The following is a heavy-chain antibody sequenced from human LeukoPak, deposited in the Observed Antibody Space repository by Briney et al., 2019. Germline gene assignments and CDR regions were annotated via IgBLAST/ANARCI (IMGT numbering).Heavy chain of an antibody. CDR1: GYTFTGYY. D-gene: IGHD3-3*01. J-gene: IGHJ4*02. Sequence: ASVKVPCKASGYTFTGYYMHWVRQAPGQGLEWMGWINPNSGGTNYAQKFQGRVTMTRDTSISTAYMELSRLRSDDTAVYYCARPNFWSGYYQSYWGQGTLVTVSS. CDR3: ARPNFWSGYYQSY. CDR2: INPNSGGT. V-gene: IGHV1-2*02.